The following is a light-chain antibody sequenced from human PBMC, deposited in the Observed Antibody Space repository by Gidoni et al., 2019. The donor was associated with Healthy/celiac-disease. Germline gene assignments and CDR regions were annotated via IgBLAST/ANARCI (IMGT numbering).Light chain of an antibody. CDR3: QQYGSSPRT. CDR2: GAS. J-gene: IGKJ1*01. Sequence: EIVFTQSPGTPSLSPGERATLSCRASQSVSSSYLAWYQQKPGQAPRLLIYGASSRATGIPDRFSGSGCGTDFTLTISRLEPEDVAVYYCQQYGSSPRTFXXXTKVEIK. CDR1: QSVSSSY. V-gene: IGKV3-20*01.